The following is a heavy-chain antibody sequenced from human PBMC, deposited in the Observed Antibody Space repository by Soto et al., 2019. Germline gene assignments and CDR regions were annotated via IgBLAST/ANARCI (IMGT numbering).Heavy chain of an antibody. D-gene: IGHD6-19*01. CDR1: GLSLSNGKVG. V-gene: IGHV2-26*01. J-gene: IGHJ6*03. Sequence: ASGPTLVNPTETLTLTCTVSGLSLSNGKVGVSWIRQPPGKALEWLAHIFSNDEKSYRTSLKSRLTISEDTSKSQVVLTMTNVDPVDTATYYCARILFGRSVAGGYFYMDVRGKGTTVTVSS. CDR3: ARILFGRSVAGGYFYMDV. CDR2: IFSNDEK.